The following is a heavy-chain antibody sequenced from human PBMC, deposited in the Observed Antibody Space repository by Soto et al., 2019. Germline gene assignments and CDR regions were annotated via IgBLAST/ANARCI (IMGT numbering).Heavy chain of an antibody. CDR2: ISGIGGST. Sequence: GGSLRLSCAASGFTFTSYAMSWVRQAPGKGLDWVSVISGIGGSTYFADSVKGRFTISRDNSKNTLYLQMNSLRAEDTAVYYCARDLTVVLMFYYYGMDVWGQGTTVNVAS. J-gene: IGHJ6*02. V-gene: IGHV3-23*01. CDR1: GFTFTSYA. CDR3: ARDLTVVLMFYYYGMDV. D-gene: IGHD2-2*01.